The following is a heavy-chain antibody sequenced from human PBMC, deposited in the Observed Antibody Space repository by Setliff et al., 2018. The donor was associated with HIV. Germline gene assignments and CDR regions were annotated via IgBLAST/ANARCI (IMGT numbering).Heavy chain of an antibody. D-gene: IGHD6-13*01. CDR3: AGSYGSSWFGPFDY. CDR2: PYSSGRT. V-gene: IGHV4-39*01. J-gene: IGHJ4*02. Sequence: SETLSLTCSVSGASISSSSNSWGWIRQPPGKGLEWIGSPYSSGRTYYKSSLKSRVNISVDASRNQFSLRLDSLTAADTAIYYCAGSYGSSWFGPFDYWGQGTLVTVSS. CDR1: GASISSSSNS.